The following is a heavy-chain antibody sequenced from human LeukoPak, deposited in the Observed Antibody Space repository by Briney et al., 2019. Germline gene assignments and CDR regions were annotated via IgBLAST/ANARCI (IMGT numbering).Heavy chain of an antibody. V-gene: IGHV3-9*01. CDR1: GFTFDDYA. J-gene: IGHJ6*03. CDR2: ISWNSGSI. D-gene: IGHD1-26*01. CDR3: AKSQRGYYPRRTYYYYMDV. Sequence: GGSLRPSCAASGFTFDDYAMHWVRQAPGKGLEWVSGISWNSGSIGYADSVKGRFTISRDNAKNSLYLQLNSLRAEDTAVYYCAKSQRGYYPRRTYYYYMDVWGKGTTVTISS.